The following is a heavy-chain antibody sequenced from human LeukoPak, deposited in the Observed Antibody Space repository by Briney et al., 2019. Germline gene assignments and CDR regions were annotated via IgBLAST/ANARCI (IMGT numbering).Heavy chain of an antibody. Sequence: GGSLRLSCAASGFTVDDYAMRWVRQAPGKGLEWVPGISWNSGSIGYADSVKGRFTISRDNAKNYLYLQMNSLRAEDTALYYCAKGDAYFDYWGQGTLVTVSS. CDR3: AKGDAYFDY. V-gene: IGHV3-9*01. CDR2: ISWNSGSI. CDR1: GFTVDDYA. J-gene: IGHJ4*02.